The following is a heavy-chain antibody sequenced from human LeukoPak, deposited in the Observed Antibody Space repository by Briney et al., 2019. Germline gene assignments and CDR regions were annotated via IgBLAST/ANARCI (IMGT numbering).Heavy chain of an antibody. CDR2: ISYDGSNK. CDR3: AKDNVAAAGRYFDY. J-gene: IGHJ4*02. V-gene: IGHV3-30*18. CDR1: GFTFSNYG. D-gene: IGHD6-13*01. Sequence: GGSLRLSCEASGFTFSNYGMHWVRQAPGKGLEWVALISYDGSNKYFADYVKGRFTISRDNSKNTLYLQMHSLRAEDTAVYYCAKDNVAAAGRYFDYWGQGDLVTVSS.